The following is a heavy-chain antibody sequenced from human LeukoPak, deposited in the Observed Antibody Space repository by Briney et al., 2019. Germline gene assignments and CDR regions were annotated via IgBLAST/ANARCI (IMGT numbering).Heavy chain of an antibody. V-gene: IGHV3-30*02. D-gene: IGHD3-16*01. Sequence: PGGSLRLSCAASGFSFSSSGMHWVRQAPGKGLEWVGFIRYDGSNKYYADSVKGRFTISRDNSKNTMYLQMNSLRAEDTAMYYCAKLGDPIDPWGQGTLVTVSS. J-gene: IGHJ5*02. CDR3: AKLGDPIDP. CDR1: GFSFSSSG. CDR2: IRYDGSNK.